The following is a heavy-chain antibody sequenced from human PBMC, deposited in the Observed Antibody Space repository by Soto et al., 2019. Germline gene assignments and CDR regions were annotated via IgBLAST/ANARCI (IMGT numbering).Heavy chain of an antibody. Sequence: GASVKVSCKASGYTFTGYYMHWVRQAPGQGLEWMGWINPNSGGTNYAQKFQGWVTMTRDTSISTAYMELSRLRSDDTAVYYCARDSYYESSGYSGYDYWGQGTLITVS. V-gene: IGHV1-2*04. D-gene: IGHD3-22*01. CDR1: GYTFTGYY. CDR3: ARDSYYESSGYSGYDY. CDR2: INPNSGGT. J-gene: IGHJ4*02.